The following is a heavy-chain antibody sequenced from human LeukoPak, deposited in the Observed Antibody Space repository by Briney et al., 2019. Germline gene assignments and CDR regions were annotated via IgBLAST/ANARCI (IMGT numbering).Heavy chain of an antibody. D-gene: IGHD6-19*01. CDR2: FDTGFGT. V-gene: IGHV3-23*01. CDR3: ARSSGWWSLDY. Sequence: PGGSLRLSCAVSGFNVSSHHMNWVRQAPGKGLEWVSAFDTGFGTYYPDSLKGRFTISRDNSKNTLFLQMNSLRAEDTAVYYCARSSGWWSLDYWGQGTLVTVSS. J-gene: IGHJ4*02. CDR1: GFNVSSHH.